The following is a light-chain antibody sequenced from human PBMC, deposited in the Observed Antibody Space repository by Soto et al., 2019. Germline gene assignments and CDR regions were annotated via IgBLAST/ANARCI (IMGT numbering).Light chain of an antibody. Sequence: IQLTQSPSSLSASVGDRVTITCRASQGIINYLAWYQQKPGKAPKLLIYGASTLQSGVPSRFGGSGSGTDFTLTVSSLQPDDFATYYCQQYETYFRYTFGQGTKLDIK. V-gene: IGKV1-9*01. J-gene: IGKJ2*01. CDR1: QGIINY. CDR2: GAS. CDR3: QQYETYFRYT.